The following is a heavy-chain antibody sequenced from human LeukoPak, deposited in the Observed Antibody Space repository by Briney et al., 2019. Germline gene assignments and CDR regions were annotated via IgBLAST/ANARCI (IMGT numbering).Heavy chain of an antibody. J-gene: IGHJ4*02. D-gene: IGHD6-13*01. CDR3: ARSLPYGTTWYGRSDF. CDR1: GFPFNAYW. Sequence: GGSLRLSCAASGFPFNAYWMTWVRQAPGKGLEWVANIRQDGDTKYYVDSVKGRFTISRDNAMNSLYLQMNDLRAEDTAIYYCARSLPYGTTWYGRSDFWGQGTLVTVSS. V-gene: IGHV3-7*03. CDR2: IRQDGDTK.